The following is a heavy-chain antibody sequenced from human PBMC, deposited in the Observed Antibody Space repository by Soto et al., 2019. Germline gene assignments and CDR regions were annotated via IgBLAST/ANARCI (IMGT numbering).Heavy chain of an antibody. CDR2: ISSSSSII. CDR1: GFTFSSYS. V-gene: IGHV3-48*02. D-gene: IGHD2-2*01. CDR3: ARGECSSTSCYAFYYYYGMDV. J-gene: IGHJ6*02. Sequence: EVQLVESGGGLVQPGGSLRLSCAASGFTFSSYSMNWVRQAPGKGLEWVSYISSSSSIIYYADSVKGRFTISRDNDKNSRYQQMNSLRDEDTAVYYCARGECSSTSCYAFYYYYGMDVWGQGTTVTVSS.